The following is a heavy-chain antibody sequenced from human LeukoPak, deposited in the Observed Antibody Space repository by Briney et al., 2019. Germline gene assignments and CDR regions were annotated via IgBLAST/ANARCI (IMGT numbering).Heavy chain of an antibody. CDR1: GYTFTSYD. Sequence: ASVKVSFKASGYTFTSYDINWVRQAPGQGREWMGWMNPNSGNTGYAQKFQGRVTMTRNASISTAYMELSSLRSEDTAVYYCASGLLEDYDFWSGPRFDPWGQGTLVTVSS. CDR2: MNPNSGNT. CDR3: ASGLLEDYDFWSGPRFDP. J-gene: IGHJ5*02. V-gene: IGHV1-8*01. D-gene: IGHD3-3*01.